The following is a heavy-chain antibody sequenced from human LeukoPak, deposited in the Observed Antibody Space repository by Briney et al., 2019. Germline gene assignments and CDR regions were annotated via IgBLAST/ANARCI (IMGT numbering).Heavy chain of an antibody. Sequence: ASVKVSCKASGGTFSSYAISWVRQAPGQGLEWMGGIIPIFGTANYAQKFQGRVTITADKSTSTAYMELSSLRSEDTAVYYCASEDYVWGSYRYTGTNWFDPWGQGTLVTVSS. D-gene: IGHD3-16*02. CDR1: GGTFSSYA. V-gene: IGHV1-69*06. J-gene: IGHJ5*02. CDR3: ASEDYVWGSYRYTGTNWFDP. CDR2: IIPIFGTA.